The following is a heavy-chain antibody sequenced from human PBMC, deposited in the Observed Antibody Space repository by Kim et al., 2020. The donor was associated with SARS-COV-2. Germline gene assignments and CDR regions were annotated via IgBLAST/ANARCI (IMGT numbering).Heavy chain of an antibody. CDR3: ARSWYFDI. CDR2: ISTSSSTI. V-gene: IGHV3-48*02. J-gene: IGHJ2*01. Sequence: GGSLRLSCAASGFSFSRYNMNWVRQAPGKGLEWISYISTSSSTISYADSVKGRFTISRDNAKNSLYLQMNSLRDEDTAVYYCARSWYFDIWGRGTLVTVAS. CDR1: GFSFSRYN.